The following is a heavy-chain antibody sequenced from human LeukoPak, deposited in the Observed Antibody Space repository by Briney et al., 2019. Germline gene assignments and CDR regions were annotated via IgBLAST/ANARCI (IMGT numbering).Heavy chain of an antibody. CDR3: ARPRYSSGWYGLFGY. D-gene: IGHD6-19*01. J-gene: IGHJ4*02. CDR2: ISAYNGNT. Sequence: ASVKVSCKASGYTFTSYGISWVRQAPGQGLEWMGWISAYNGNTNYAQKLQGRVTMTTDTSTSTAYMELRSLRSDDTAVYYCARPRYSSGWYGLFGYWGQGTLVTVSS. V-gene: IGHV1-18*01. CDR1: GYTFTSYG.